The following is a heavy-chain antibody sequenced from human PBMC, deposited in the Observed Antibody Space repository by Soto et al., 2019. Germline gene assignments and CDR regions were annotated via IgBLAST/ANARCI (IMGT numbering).Heavy chain of an antibody. J-gene: IGHJ3*02. CDR3: ARGKFYAFDI. CDR1: GVSISIPNW. V-gene: IGHV4-4*02. CDR2: IDHSGTT. Sequence: QVQLQESGPGLVKPSGTLSLTCAVSGVSISIPNWWAWVRQAPGKGLEWIGEIDHSGTTNYNPSLNSRVTISLDRSKNQFSLRLSSVAAADTAVYFCARGKFYAFDIWGQGTMATVSS.